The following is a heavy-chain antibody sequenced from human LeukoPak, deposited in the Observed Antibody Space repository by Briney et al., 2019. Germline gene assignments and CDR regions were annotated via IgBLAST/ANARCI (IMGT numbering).Heavy chain of an antibody. D-gene: IGHD2-15*01. Sequence: ASVKVSCKASGYTFTGYYMHWVRQAPGQGLEWMGWINPNSGGTNYAQKFQGRVTMTRDTSISTAYMELSRLRSDDTAVYYCARTRRSCSGGSCYMVDYWGQGTLVTVSS. CDR2: INPNSGGT. V-gene: IGHV1-2*02. J-gene: IGHJ4*02. CDR1: GYTFTGYY. CDR3: ARTRRSCSGGSCYMVDY.